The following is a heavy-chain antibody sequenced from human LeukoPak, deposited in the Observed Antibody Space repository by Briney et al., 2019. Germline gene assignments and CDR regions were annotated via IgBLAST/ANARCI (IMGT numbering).Heavy chain of an antibody. V-gene: IGHV4-4*02. D-gene: IGHD3-22*01. J-gene: IGHJ4*02. CDR1: GDSINSLDL. CDR2: MYLSGTA. Sequence: SGTLSLTCTVSGDSINSLDLWSWVRQPPGKGLEWIGEMYLSGTAHSNPSVKSRVTISIDKSKNQFFLNLSSVTAADTAVYYCAGLVGRYSSGLYYYYFDYWGQGTLVTVSS. CDR3: AGLVGRYSSGLYYYYFDY.